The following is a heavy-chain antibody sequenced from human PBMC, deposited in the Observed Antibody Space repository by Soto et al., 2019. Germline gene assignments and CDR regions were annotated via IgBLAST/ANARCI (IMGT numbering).Heavy chain of an antibody. J-gene: IGHJ4*02. CDR1: GYTFTTYY. Sequence: GASVKVSCKASGYTFTTYYIHWVRQAPGQGLEWMGIINPNGGATSYAQNFQARVTITWDTSASTAYMELSSLRSEDTAVYYCAREYCTGGSCYSFFDYWGQGTLVTVSS. V-gene: IGHV1-46*01. CDR3: AREYCTGGSCYSFFDY. CDR2: INPNGGAT. D-gene: IGHD2-15*01.